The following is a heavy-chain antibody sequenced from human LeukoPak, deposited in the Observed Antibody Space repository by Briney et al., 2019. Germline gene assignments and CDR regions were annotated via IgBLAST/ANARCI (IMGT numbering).Heavy chain of an antibody. CDR3: ARVLSQLWVGNMGDY. J-gene: IGHJ4*02. D-gene: IGHD5-18*01. V-gene: IGHV1-8*01. Sequence: GASVKVSCKASGYTFISYDINWVRQATGQGLEWMGWMNPNSGNTDYAQKFQGRVTMTRNTSISTAYMELSSLRSEDTAVYYCARVLSQLWVGNMGDYWGQGTLVTVSS. CDR2: MNPNSGNT. CDR1: GYTFISYD.